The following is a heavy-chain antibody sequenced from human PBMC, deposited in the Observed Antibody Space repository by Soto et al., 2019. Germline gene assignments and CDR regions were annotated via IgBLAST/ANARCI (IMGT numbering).Heavy chain of an antibody. D-gene: IGHD3-22*01. J-gene: IGHJ4*02. CDR3: ARHQGYYYDSSGPRFDY. CDR1: GGSISSSSYY. V-gene: IGHV4-39*01. Sequence: SDTLSLTCTVSGGSISSSSYYWGWIRQPPGKGLEWIGSIYYSGSTYYNPSLKSRVTISVDTSKNQFSLKLSAVSAADTAVYSCARHQGYYYDSSGPRFDYWGQGTLVTVSS. CDR2: IYYSGST.